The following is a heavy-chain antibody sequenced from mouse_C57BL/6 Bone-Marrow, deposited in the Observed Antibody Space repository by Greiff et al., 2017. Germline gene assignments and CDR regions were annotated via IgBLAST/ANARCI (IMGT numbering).Heavy chain of an antibody. Sequence: VKLMESGPGLVQPSQSLSITCTVSGFSLTSYGVHWVRQSPGKGLEWLGVIWSGGSTDYNAAFISRLSISKDNSKSQVFFKMNSLQADDTAIYYCATYGYDGGGFDYWGQGTTLTVSS. D-gene: IGHD2-2*01. J-gene: IGHJ2*01. CDR3: ATYGYDGGGFDY. CDR2: IWSGGST. CDR1: GFSLTSYG. V-gene: IGHV2-2*01.